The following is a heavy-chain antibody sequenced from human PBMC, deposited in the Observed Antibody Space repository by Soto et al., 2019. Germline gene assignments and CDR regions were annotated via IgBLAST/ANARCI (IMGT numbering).Heavy chain of an antibody. CDR2: IYYSGST. CDR1: GGSISSYY. Sequence: TSETLSLTCTVSGGSISSYYWSWIRQPPGKGLEWIGYIYYSGSTTYNPSLKSRVTISVDTSKNQFSLKLSSVTAADTAVYYCARLRGGYDSSGYYYNYYYGMDVWGQGTTVTVSS. CDR3: ARLRGGYDSSGYYYNYYYGMDV. V-gene: IGHV4-59*08. D-gene: IGHD3-22*01. J-gene: IGHJ6*02.